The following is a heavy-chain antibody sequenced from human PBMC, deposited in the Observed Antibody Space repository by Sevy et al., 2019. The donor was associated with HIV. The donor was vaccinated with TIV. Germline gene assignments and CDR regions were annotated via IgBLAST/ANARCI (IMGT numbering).Heavy chain of an antibody. Sequence: GGSLRLSCAASGFTLSNNHMHWVRQAPGKGLEWVAVISYDGSNKYYAESVKGRFTISRDTSKNTLYLQMNSLRAEDTAVYYCAKDFTGFYGMDVWGQGTTVTVSS. D-gene: IGHD3-9*01. V-gene: IGHV3-30*18. CDR3: AKDFTGFYGMDV. CDR1: GFTLSNNH. CDR2: ISYDGSNK. J-gene: IGHJ6*02.